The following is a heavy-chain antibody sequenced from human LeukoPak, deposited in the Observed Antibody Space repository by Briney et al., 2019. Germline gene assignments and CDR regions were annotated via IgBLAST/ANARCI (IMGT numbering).Heavy chain of an antibody. V-gene: IGHV4-61*09. D-gene: IGHD1-26*01. J-gene: IGHJ6*03. CDR3: ARTGSYSFYYMDV. Sequence: PSETLSLTCTVSGGSISSGSYYWSWIRQPAGKGLEWIGHIYTSGSTNYNPSLKSRVTISVDTSKNQFSLKLSSVTAADTAIYYCARTGSYSFYYMDVWGKGTTVTISS. CDR2: IYTSGST. CDR1: GGSISSGSYY.